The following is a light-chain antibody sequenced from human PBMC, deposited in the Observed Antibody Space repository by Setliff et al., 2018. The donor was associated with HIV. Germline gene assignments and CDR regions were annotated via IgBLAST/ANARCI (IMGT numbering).Light chain of an antibody. CDR1: SSDIGRYNL. CDR2: QAT. Sequence: QSALTQPASVSGSPGQSITISCTGTSSDIGRYNLVSWYQQYPGKAPKLMIYQATKRPSGVFNRFSGSKSGNTASLTISGLQAEDEADYYCCSNTGSNTYVFGSGTKGTVL. J-gene: IGLJ1*01. CDR3: CSNTGSNTYV. V-gene: IGLV2-23*01.